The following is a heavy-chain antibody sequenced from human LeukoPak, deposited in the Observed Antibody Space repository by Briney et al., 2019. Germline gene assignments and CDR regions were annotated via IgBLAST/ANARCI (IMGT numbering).Heavy chain of an antibody. J-gene: IGHJ4*02. Sequence: PGGSLRLSCAASGFTFSSYAMSWVRQAPGKGQEWVSAISGSGGSTHYADSVKGRFTISRDNAKNSLYLQMNSLRAEDTAVYYCARGYGDYHLDEFDYWGQGTLVTVSS. CDR3: ARGYGDYHLDEFDY. V-gene: IGHV3-23*01. CDR1: GFTFSSYA. D-gene: IGHD4-17*01. CDR2: ISGSGGST.